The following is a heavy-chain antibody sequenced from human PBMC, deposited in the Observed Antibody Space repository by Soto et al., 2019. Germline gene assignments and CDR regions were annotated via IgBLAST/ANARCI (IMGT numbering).Heavy chain of an antibody. J-gene: IGHJ4*02. Sequence: QITLKESGPTLVKPTQTLTLTCTFSGFSLSTSGVGVGWIRQPPGKALEWLALIYWDDDKRYSPSLKSRLTITKDTSKSQVVLTMTNMDPVDTATYYCAHGPIGVVHFDYWGQGTLVTVSS. CDR2: IYWDDDK. D-gene: IGHD3-3*01. CDR3: AHGPIGVVHFDY. CDR1: GFSLSTSGVG. V-gene: IGHV2-5*02.